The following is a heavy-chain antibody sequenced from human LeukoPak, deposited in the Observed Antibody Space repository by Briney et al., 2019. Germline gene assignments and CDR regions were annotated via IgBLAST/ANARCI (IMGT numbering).Heavy chain of an antibody. V-gene: IGHV1-2*06. CDR1: GYTFTGYY. D-gene: IGHD2-21*02. Sequence: GASVKVSCKASGYTFTGYYMHWLRQAPGQGLEWMGRINPTSGGTNYAQKFQGRVTMTRDTSISTAYMELSRLRSDDTAVYYCARDSLYSGGDCYPDYWGQGTLVTVSS. J-gene: IGHJ4*02. CDR3: ARDSLYSGGDCYPDY. CDR2: INPTSGGT.